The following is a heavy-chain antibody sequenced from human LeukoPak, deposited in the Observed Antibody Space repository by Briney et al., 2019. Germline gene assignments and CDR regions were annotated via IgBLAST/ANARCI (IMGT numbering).Heavy chain of an antibody. J-gene: IGHJ4*02. CDR2: INPNSGGT. CDR3: ARESSGWYYHY. V-gene: IGHV1-2*06. Sequence: ASVKVSCKASGYTFTGYYMQWVRQAPGQGLEWMGRINPNSGGTNYAQKFQGRVTVTRDTSISTAYMELSRLRSDDTAVYYCARESSGWYYHYWGQGTLVTVSS. D-gene: IGHD6-19*01. CDR1: GYTFTGYY.